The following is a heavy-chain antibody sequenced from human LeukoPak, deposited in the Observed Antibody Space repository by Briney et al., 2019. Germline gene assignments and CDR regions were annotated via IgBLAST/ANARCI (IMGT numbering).Heavy chain of an antibody. CDR3: ARSRDIVVVVAATPLGGGAFDI. CDR2: IIPILGIA. D-gene: IGHD2-15*01. V-gene: IGHV1-69*04. CDR1: GGTFSSYA. Sequence: ASVKVSCKASGGTFSSYAISWVRQAPGQGLEWMGRIIPILGIANYAQKFQGRVTITADKSTSTAYMELSSLRSEDTAVYYCARSRDIVVVVAATPLGGGAFDIWGQGTTVTVSS. J-gene: IGHJ3*02.